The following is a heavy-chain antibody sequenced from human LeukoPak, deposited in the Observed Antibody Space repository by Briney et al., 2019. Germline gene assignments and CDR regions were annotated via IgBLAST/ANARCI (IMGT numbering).Heavy chain of an antibody. CDR3: TRSPPTILWLREYYFDY. V-gene: IGHV3-7*01. CDR1: GFTFSSYW. CDR2: IKQDGSEK. J-gene: IGHJ4*02. D-gene: IGHD3-10*01. Sequence: GGSLRLSCAASGFTFSSYWMSWVRQAPGKGLEWVANIKQDGSEKYYVDSVKGRFTISRDNAKNSLYLQMNSLRAEDTAVYYCTRSPPTILWLREYYFDYWGQGTLVTVSS.